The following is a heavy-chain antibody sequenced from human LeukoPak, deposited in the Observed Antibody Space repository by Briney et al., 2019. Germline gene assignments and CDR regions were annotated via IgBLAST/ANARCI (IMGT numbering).Heavy chain of an antibody. CDR1: GFTFSNYE. CDR3: ARGGSFVEY. D-gene: IGHD3-10*01. V-gene: IGHV3-48*03. Sequence: SGGSLRLSCAASGFTFSNYEMHWVRRAPGKGLEWVSYISSGGSIVYYADSVKGRFTVSRDNAKNSLYLQMSRLRAEDTAVYYCARGGSFVEYWGQGTLVSVSS. J-gene: IGHJ4*02. CDR2: ISSGGSIV.